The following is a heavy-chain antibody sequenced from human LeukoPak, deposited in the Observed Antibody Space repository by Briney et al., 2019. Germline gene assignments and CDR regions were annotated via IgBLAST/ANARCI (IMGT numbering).Heavy chain of an antibody. D-gene: IGHD3-22*01. J-gene: IGHJ4*02. CDR2: ISDSGGDT. Sequence: GTLSLTCAVSGGSISSSNWWSWVRQPPGKGLEWVSTISDSGGDTYYADSVKGRFTISRDNSKNTLYLQMNSLRAEDTAVYYCARGGRGYYDSSGSTTYWGQGTLVTVSS. CDR3: ARGGRGYYDSSGSTTY. V-gene: IGHV3-23*01. CDR1: GGSISSSN.